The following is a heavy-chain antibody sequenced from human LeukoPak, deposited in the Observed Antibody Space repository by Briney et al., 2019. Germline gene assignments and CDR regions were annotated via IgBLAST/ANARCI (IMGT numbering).Heavy chain of an antibody. Sequence: SEALSLTCSVFGDSVSNNAYYWAWIRQAPGKRLEWMGGGHYRETTHYSPSLKSRVTISVDTSNNQFSMKLTSVTAADTAVYYCARQNYDFWPGLLHPDYWGQGILVAVSS. CDR3: ARQNYDFWPGLLHPDY. CDR1: GDSVSNNAYY. CDR2: GHYRETT. D-gene: IGHD3/OR15-3a*01. J-gene: IGHJ4*02. V-gene: IGHV4-39*01.